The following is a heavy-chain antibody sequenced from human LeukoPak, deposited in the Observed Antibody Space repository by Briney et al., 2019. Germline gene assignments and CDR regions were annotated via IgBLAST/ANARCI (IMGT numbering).Heavy chain of an antibody. D-gene: IGHD5-18*01. CDR3: AKPLNTANYYFGVDV. Sequence: GGSLRLSCAASGFTFSSYSMNWVRQAPGKGREWVSYISSSSSTIYYADSVKGRFTISRDNAKNSLYLQMNSLRAEDTAVYYCAKPLNTANYYFGVDVWGQGTTVTVSS. CDR2: ISSSSSTI. CDR1: GFTFSSYS. V-gene: IGHV3-48*01. J-gene: IGHJ6*02.